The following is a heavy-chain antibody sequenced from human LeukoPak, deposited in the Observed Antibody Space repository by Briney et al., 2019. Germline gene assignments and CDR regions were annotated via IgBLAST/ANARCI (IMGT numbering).Heavy chain of an antibody. D-gene: IGHD2-2*01. CDR3: ARYNGYCSSTSCYHQLGFDY. V-gene: IGHV1-2*04. J-gene: IGHJ4*02. Sequence: ASVKVSCKASGYTFTGYYMHWVRQAPGQGLEWRGGINPNIVGTNYAQKFQGWVTMTRDTSISTAYMELSRLRSDDTAVYYCARYNGYCSSTSCYHQLGFDYWGQGTLVTVSS. CDR2: INPNIVGT. CDR1: GYTFTGYY.